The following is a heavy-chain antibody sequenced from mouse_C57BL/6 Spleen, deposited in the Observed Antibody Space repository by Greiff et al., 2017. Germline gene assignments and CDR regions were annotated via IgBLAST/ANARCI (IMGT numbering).Heavy chain of an antibody. V-gene: IGHV1-55*01. D-gene: IGHD2-5*01. CDR2: IYPGSGST. CDR3: AREDSNFSYFDY. CDR1: GYTFTSYW. J-gene: IGHJ2*01. Sequence: QVQLQQPGAELVKPGASVKMSCKASGYTFTSYWITWVKQRPGQGLEWIGDIYPGSGSTNYNEKFKSKATLTVDTSSSTAYMQRSSLTSEDSAVYYCAREDSNFSYFDYWGQGTTLTVSS.